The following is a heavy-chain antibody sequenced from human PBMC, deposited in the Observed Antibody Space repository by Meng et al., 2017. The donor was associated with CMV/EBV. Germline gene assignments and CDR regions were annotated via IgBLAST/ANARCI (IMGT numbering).Heavy chain of an antibody. CDR1: GGSISSYY. CDR2: IYYSGST. J-gene: IGHJ4*02. Sequence: SETLSLTCTVSGGSISSYYWSWIRQPPGKGLEWIGYIYYSGSTNYHPSLKSRVTISVDTSKNQFSLKLSSVTAADTAVYYCARVVGDVVVPAATQYYFDYWGQGTLVTVSS. CDR3: ARVVGDVVVPAATQYYFDY. V-gene: IGHV4-59*01. D-gene: IGHD2-2*01.